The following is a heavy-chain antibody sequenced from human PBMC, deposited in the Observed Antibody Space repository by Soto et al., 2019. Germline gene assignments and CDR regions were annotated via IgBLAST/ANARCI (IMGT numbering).Heavy chain of an antibody. D-gene: IGHD3-22*01. V-gene: IGHV4-34*01. CDR2: INHIGST. J-gene: IGHJ6*02. Sequence: SATLCLTCAVYGGSFSGYYWSWIRQPPGKGLEWIGEINHIGSTNYNPSLKSRVTISVDTSKNQFSLKLSSVTAADTAVYYCARGRRWYYDSSGYSPRYYYGMDVWGQGTTVTVSS. CDR1: GGSFSGYY. CDR3: ARGRRWYYDSSGYSPRYYYGMDV.